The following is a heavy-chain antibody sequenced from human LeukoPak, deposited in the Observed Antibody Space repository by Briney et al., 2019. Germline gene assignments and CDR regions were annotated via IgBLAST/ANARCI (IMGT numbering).Heavy chain of an antibody. Sequence: GGSLRLSCAASGFAFSGYSMNWIRQAPGKGLEWVAYISYSSYTIHYADSVKGRFTISRDNAKNSLYLQMNSLRDEDTAMYYCARDGDGNFDYWGQGTLVTVSS. CDR1: GFAFSGYS. CDR3: ARDGDGNFDY. V-gene: IGHV3-48*02. J-gene: IGHJ4*02. CDR2: ISYSSYTI. D-gene: IGHD4-17*01.